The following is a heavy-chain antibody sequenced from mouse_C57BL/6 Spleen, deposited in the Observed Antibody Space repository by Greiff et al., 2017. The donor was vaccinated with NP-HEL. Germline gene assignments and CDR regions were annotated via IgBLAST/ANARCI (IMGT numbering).Heavy chain of an antibody. J-gene: IGHJ2*01. V-gene: IGHV5-17*01. CDR3: ARTAPVYYFDY. CDR1: GFTFSDYG. Sequence: EVKLVESGGGLVKPGGSLKLSCAASGFTFSDYGMHWVRQAPEKGLEWVAYISSGSSTIYYADTVKGRFTISRDNAKNTLFLQMTTLRSEDTAMYYCARTAPVYYFDYWGQGTTLTVSS. CDR2: ISSGSSTI.